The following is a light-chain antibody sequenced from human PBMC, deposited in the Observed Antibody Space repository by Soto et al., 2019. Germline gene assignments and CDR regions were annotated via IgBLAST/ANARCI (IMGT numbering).Light chain of an antibody. CDR3: QQYQRSSIT. Sequence: DVQITQSPSTLSPSVGDRVTIPCRAGQSLNTDVSWYQQKPGKAPLLLIYDAYTWERGVPSRFSGTGSGTEFTLTISSLQPDDFATYYCQQYQRSSITFGQGTRLEIK. J-gene: IGKJ5*01. CDR1: QSLNTD. V-gene: IGKV1-5*01. CDR2: DAY.